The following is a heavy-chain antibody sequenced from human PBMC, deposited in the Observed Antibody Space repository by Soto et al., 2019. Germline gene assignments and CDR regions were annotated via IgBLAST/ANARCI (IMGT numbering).Heavy chain of an antibody. CDR2: VSYDGSKQ. J-gene: IGHJ4*02. D-gene: IGHD3-22*01. CDR3: AGDRVYYYDNSGYYNFDY. V-gene: IGHV3-30-3*01. Sequence: QVQLVESGGGVVQPGRSLRVSCAASGFTFSNYAMHWVRQAPGKGLEWVAVVSYDGSKQFYADSVEGRFTISRDSSKSTLYLHMDNLRDEDTAVYYCAGDRVYYYDNSGYYNFDYWGQGTLVTVSS. CDR1: GFTFSNYA.